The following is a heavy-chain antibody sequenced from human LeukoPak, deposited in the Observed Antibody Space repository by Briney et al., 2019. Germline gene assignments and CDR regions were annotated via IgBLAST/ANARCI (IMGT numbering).Heavy chain of an antibody. V-gene: IGHV4-34*01. Sequence: PSETLSLTCAVYGGSFSGYYWSWIRQPPGKGLEWIGEINHSGSTNYNPSLKSRVTISVDTSKNQFSLKLSSVTAAGTAVYYCASSGGYDDYWGQGTLVTVSS. D-gene: IGHD5-12*01. J-gene: IGHJ4*02. CDR1: GGSFSGYY. CDR3: ASSGGYDDY. CDR2: INHSGST.